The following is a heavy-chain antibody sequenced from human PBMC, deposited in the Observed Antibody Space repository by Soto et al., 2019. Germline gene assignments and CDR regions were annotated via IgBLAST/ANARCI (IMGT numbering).Heavy chain of an antibody. CDR2: INLDGSER. D-gene: IGHD3-10*01. CDR3: TRDRGWQTFDY. Sequence: GGSLILSCAVSGFNFGNSWMTWVRQAPGKEPERVANINLDGSERYYVDSVRGRFIISRDNAKNSLYLQMNSLRAEDTGVYYCTRDRGWQTFDYWGQGTLVTVSS. J-gene: IGHJ4*02. V-gene: IGHV3-7*03. CDR1: GFNFGNSW.